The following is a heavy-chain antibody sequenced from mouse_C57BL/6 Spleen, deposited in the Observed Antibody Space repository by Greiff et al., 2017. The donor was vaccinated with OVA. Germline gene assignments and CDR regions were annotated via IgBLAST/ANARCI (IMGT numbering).Heavy chain of an antibody. CDR2: IDPSDSYT. Sequence: QSCKASGYTFTSYWMQWVKQRPGQGLEWIGEIDPSDSYTNYNQKFKGKATLTVDTSSSTAYMQLSSLTSEDSAVYYCARRSTGTFFAYWGQGTLVTVSA. CDR3: ARRSTGTFFAY. D-gene: IGHD4-1*02. V-gene: IGHV1-50*01. J-gene: IGHJ3*01. CDR1: GYTFTSYW.